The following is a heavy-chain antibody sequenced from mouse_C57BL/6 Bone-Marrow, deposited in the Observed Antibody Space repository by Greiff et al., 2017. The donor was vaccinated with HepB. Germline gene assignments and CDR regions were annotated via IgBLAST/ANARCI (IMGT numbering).Heavy chain of an antibody. Sequence: VMLVESGPGLVAPSQSLSITCTVSGFSLTSYGVDWVRRSPGKGLEWLGVIWGVGSTNYNSALKSRLSISKDNSKSQVFLKMNSLQTDDTAMYYCASWGYGSSSAWFAYWGQGTLVTVSA. J-gene: IGHJ3*01. CDR1: GFSLTSYG. CDR2: IWGVGST. CDR3: ASWGYGSSSAWFAY. D-gene: IGHD1-1*01. V-gene: IGHV2-6*01.